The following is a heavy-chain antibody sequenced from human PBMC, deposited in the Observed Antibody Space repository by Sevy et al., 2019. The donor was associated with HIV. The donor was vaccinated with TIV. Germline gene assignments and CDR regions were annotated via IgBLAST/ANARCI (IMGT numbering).Heavy chain of an antibody. CDR3: ARKYDSSGYFDY. CDR1: GFTFSRYA. V-gene: IGHV3-23*01. D-gene: IGHD3-22*01. J-gene: IGHJ4*02. Sequence: GGSLRLSCAASGFTFSRYAMNWVRQPPGKGLEWVSGISGSGGSGDQTNYADSVKGRFTISRDDSKNSLYLQLNSLRAEDTAIYYCARKYDSSGYFDYWGQGTLVTVSS. CDR2: ISGSGGSGDQT.